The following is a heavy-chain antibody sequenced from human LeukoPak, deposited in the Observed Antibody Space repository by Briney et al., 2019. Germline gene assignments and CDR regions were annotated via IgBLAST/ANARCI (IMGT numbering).Heavy chain of an antibody. J-gene: IGHJ4*02. CDR3: ARQQEVSGYFDY. Sequence: ASVTVSFTSSAYRFTFCYMHWVRQAPGQGLEWMGWINPNSGVKNYAQNFQGRVNMTRDTSISTAYMDLSRLRSDDTAVYYCARQQEVSGYFDYWGQGTLVTVSS. V-gene: IGHV1-2*02. CDR1: AYRFTFCY. CDR2: INPNSGVK. D-gene: IGHD3-16*02.